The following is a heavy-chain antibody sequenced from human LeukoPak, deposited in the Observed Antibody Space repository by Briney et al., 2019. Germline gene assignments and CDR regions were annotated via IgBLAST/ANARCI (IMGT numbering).Heavy chain of an antibody. J-gene: IGHJ5*01. CDR2: IHSSGST. CDR1: GGSISNYY. Sequence: SETLSLTCTVSGGSISNYYWSWIRRPAGKGLEWIGRIHSSGSTNYNPSLKSRVTISVDKSKNQFSLRLSSVIAADTAVYFCARDRCEGYCTSFDSWGQGTLVTVSS. CDR3: ARDRCEGYCTSFDS. D-gene: IGHD2-8*01. V-gene: IGHV4-4*07.